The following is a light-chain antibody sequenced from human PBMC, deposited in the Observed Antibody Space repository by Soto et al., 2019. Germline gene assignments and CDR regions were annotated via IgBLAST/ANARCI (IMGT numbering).Light chain of an antibody. Sequence: QSVLTQPASVSGSPGQSITISCTGTSSDVGGYNYVSWYQHHPGKAPKLMIHDVTNRPSGVSNRFSGSKSGNTASLTISGLQAEDEADYYCTSYTTSSPYLVFGGGTKLTVL. J-gene: IGLJ3*02. CDR1: SSDVGGYNY. CDR3: TSYTTSSPYLV. V-gene: IGLV2-14*03. CDR2: DVT.